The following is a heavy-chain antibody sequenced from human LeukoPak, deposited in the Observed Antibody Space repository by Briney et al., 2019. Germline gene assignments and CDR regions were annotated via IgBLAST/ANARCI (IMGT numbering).Heavy chain of an antibody. Sequence: ASVKVSCKASGYTFTSYGISWVRQAPGQGLEWMGWMNPNSGNTGYAQKFQGSVTIIRNTSIFTAYLELSSLRSEDTAVYYYARDMRDCSTGSCSYYFDYWGQGTLVTVSS. CDR3: ARDMRDCSTGSCSYYFDY. CDR1: GYTFTSYG. D-gene: IGHD2-15*01. J-gene: IGHJ4*02. V-gene: IGHV1-8*03. CDR2: MNPNSGNT.